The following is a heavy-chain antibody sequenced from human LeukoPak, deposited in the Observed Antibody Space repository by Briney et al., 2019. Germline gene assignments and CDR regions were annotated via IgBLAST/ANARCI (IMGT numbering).Heavy chain of an antibody. CDR1: GFTFSSYS. D-gene: IGHD3-9*01. V-gene: IGHV3-21*01. J-gene: IGHJ4*02. CDR3: AREDVENYDILTGYPDY. CDR2: ISSSSSYI. Sequence: GGSLRLSCAASGFTFSSYSMNWVRQAPGKGLDWVSSISSSSSYIYYADSVKGRFTISRDNAKNSLYLQMNSLRAEDTAVYYCAREDVENYDILTGYPDYWGQGTLVTVSS.